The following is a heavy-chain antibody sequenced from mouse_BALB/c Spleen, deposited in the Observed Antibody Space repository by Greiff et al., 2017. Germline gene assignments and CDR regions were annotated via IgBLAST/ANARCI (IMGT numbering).Heavy chain of an antibody. CDR1: GFSLTGYG. J-gene: IGHJ4*01. Sequence: VKLMESGPGLVAPSQSLSITCTVSGFSLTGYGVNWVRQPPGKGLEWLGMIWGDGSTDYNSALKSRLSISKDNSKSQVFLKMNSLQTDDTARYYCARAYYRYDTYAMDYWGQGTSVTVSS. V-gene: IGHV2-6-7*01. CDR2: IWGDGST. CDR3: ARAYYRYDTYAMDY. D-gene: IGHD2-14*01.